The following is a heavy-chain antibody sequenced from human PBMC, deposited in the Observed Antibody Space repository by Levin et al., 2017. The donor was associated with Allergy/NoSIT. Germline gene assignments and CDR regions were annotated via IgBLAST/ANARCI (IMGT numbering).Heavy chain of an antibody. J-gene: IGHJ3*02. CDR3: ARQVDYSSSHDTNDAFDI. V-gene: IGHV4-39*01. Sequence: PSETLSLTCTVSGGSISSSSYYWGWIRQPPGKGLEWIGSIYYSGSTYYNPSLKSRVTISVDTSKNQFSLKLSSVTAADTAVYYCARQVDYSSSHDTNDAFDIWGQGTMVTVSS. CDR2: IYYSGST. D-gene: IGHD4-11*01. CDR1: GGSISSSSYY.